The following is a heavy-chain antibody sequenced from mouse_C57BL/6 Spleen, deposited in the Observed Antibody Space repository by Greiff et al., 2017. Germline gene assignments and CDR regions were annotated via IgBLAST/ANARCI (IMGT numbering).Heavy chain of an antibody. J-gene: IGHJ1*03. D-gene: IGHD2-14*01. CDR3: ARRGYYRDFDV. CDR1: GFTFSDYY. CDR2: INYDGSST. V-gene: IGHV5-16*02. Sequence: EVHLVESEGGLVQPGSSMKLSCTASGFTFSDYYMAWVRQVPEKGLEWVANINYDGSSTYYLDSFKSRCIISRDNAKNILYLQMSSLKSEDTATYYCARRGYYRDFDVWGTGTTVTVSS.